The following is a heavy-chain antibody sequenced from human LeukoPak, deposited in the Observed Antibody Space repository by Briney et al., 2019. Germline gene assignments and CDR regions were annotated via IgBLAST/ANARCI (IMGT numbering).Heavy chain of an antibody. J-gene: IGHJ6*03. D-gene: IGHD6-13*01. CDR3: ARQLGSSSSWYADYYYYMDV. CDR1: GGSISSSSYC. Sequence: PSETLSLTCTVSGGSISSSSYCWGWIRQPPGKGLEWIGSIYYSGSTYYNPSLKSRVTISVDTSKNQFSLKLSSVTAADTAVYYCARQLGSSSSWYADYYYYMDVWGKGTTVTVSS. CDR2: IYYSGST. V-gene: IGHV4-39*01.